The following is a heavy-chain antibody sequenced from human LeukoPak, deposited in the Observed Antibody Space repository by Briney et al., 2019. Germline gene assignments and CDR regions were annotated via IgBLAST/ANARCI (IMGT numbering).Heavy chain of an antibody. J-gene: IGHJ4*02. CDR1: GGSMGRTSYY. D-gene: IGHD6-13*01. CDR2: IYNSGTT. CDR3: ARGSLSIAAAGYFDY. V-gene: IGHV4-61*02. Sequence: SETLSLTCTVSGGSMGRTSYYWSWIRQPAGKGLEWLGRIYNSGTTNYNPSLQSRVTISIDTAKNQFSLNLSSVTDADTDVYYCARGSLSIAAAGYFDYWGQGTLVTVSS.